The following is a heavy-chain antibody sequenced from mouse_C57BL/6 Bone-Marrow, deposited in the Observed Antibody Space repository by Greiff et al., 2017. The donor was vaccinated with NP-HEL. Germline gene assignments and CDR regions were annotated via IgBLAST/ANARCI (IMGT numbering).Heavy chain of an antibody. CDR2: IYWDDDN. CDR3: ARHGSSSLRYFDV. CDR1: GFSLSTSGMD. J-gene: IGHJ1*03. V-gene: IGHV8-12*01. D-gene: IGHD1-1*01. Sequence: QVTLKESGPGILQSSQTLSLTCSFSGFSLSTSGMDVSWIRQPSGKGLEWLAHIYWDDDNRSNPFLKRRLTISKDTSRNQVFLKITSVDTADTATYYCARHGSSSLRYFDVWGTGTTVTVSS.